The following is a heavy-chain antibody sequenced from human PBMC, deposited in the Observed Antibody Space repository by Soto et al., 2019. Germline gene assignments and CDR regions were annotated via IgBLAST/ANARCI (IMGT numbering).Heavy chain of an antibody. CDR1: GFTFRNFA. CDR2: ITSGGST. J-gene: IGHJ4*02. CDR3: AKNHLYGTSWYGVSDY. V-gene: IGHV3-23*01. D-gene: IGHD6-13*01. Sequence: EVQLLESGGGLVQPGGSLRLSCAASGFTFRNFAMNWVRQAPGKGLEWVSSITSGGSTFYVDSVKGRFTIARDNAKDTLYLQMSSLRAEDTAVYDCAKNHLYGTSWYGVSDYWGQGSLVTVSS.